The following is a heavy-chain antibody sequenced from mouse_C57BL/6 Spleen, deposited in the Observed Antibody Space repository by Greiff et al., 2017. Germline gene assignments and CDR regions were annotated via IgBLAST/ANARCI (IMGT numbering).Heavy chain of an antibody. CDR3: ARGHGSDWYFDV. CDR1: GYTFTSYG. J-gene: IGHJ1*03. Sequence: QVQLKQSGAELARPGASVKLSCKASGYTFTSYGISWVKQRTGQGLEWIGEIYPRSGNTYYNEKFKGKATLTADKSSSTAYMELRSLTSEDSAVYFCARGHGSDWYFDVWGTGTTVTVSS. D-gene: IGHD1-1*01. V-gene: IGHV1-81*01. CDR2: IYPRSGNT.